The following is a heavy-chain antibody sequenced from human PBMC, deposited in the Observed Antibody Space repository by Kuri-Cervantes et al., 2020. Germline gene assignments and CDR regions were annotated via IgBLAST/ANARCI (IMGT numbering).Heavy chain of an antibody. V-gene: IGHV3-7*04. D-gene: IGHD2-2*01. CDR3: ARGVQLQMGTWFDP. Sequence: ETLSLTCAASGFTFSSYWMSWVRQAPGKGLEWVANIKQDGSEKYYVDSVKGRFTISRDNAKNSLYLQMNSLRAEDTAVYYCARGVQLQMGTWFDPWGQGTLVTVSS. CDR1: GFTFSSYW. J-gene: IGHJ5*02. CDR2: IKQDGSEK.